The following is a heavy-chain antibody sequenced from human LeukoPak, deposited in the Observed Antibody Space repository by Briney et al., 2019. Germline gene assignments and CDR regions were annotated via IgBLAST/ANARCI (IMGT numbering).Heavy chain of an antibody. Sequence: GGSLRLSCAASGFTVSSNYMTWVRQAPGKGLQWVSVIYSGGSTYYADSVKGRFTIPRDNSKNTLYLQMNSLRVEDTAVYYCARDDSLAYWGQGTLVTVSS. V-gene: IGHV3-53*01. CDR3: ARDDSLAY. D-gene: IGHD3-9*01. CDR2: IYSGGST. CDR1: GFTVSSNY. J-gene: IGHJ4*02.